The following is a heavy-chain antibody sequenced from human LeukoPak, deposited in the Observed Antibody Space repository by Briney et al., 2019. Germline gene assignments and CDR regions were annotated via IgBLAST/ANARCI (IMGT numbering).Heavy chain of an antibody. V-gene: IGHV4-39*01. CDR2: IYYSGST. J-gene: IGHJ4*02. Sequence: SETLSLTCGVSGTSFTSYYWGWIRQPPGKGLEWIGSIYYSGSTYYNPSLKSRVTISVDTSKNQFSLKLSSVTAADTAVYYCASSDSSGYYPRGDYWGQGTLVTVSS. CDR1: GTSFTSYY. CDR3: ASSDSSGYYPRGDY. D-gene: IGHD3-22*01.